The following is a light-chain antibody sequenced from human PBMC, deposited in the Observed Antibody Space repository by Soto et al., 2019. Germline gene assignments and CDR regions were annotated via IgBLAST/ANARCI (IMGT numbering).Light chain of an antibody. V-gene: IGKV1-5*03. CDR2: KAS. Sequence: DIQLTQSPSTLPASVGDRVTITCRASQTISSWLAWYQQKPGKPPKILIYKASTLKSGVPSRFRGSGSGTEFTLTISRLQPDDFSTYYCQHYNSYSEAFGQGTKVDIK. J-gene: IGKJ1*01. CDR1: QTISSW. CDR3: QHYNSYSEA.